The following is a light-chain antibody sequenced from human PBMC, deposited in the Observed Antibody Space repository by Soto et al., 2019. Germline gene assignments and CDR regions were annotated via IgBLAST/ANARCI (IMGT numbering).Light chain of an antibody. Sequence: QSVLTQPPSVSGAPGQRVTISCTGSSSNIGAGYDVHWYHQLPGTSPKVLIYGNSNRPSGVPDRFSGSKSGTSASLAITGLQAEDEADYYCQSYDSSLSGYVFGTVTKVTVL. CDR3: QSYDSSLSGYV. V-gene: IGLV1-40*01. CDR1: SSNIGAGYD. J-gene: IGLJ1*01. CDR2: GNS.